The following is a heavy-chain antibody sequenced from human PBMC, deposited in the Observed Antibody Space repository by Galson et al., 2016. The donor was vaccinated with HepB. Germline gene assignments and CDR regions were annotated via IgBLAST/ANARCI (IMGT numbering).Heavy chain of an antibody. J-gene: IGHJ6*04. CDR3: ARDKAAGYDFWSGYFTQTYGMDV. V-gene: IGHV3-66*02. Sequence: SLRLSCAASAFTVSTNYMSWVRQAPGKGLEWVSVIYSGGSTYYADSVTGRLTIPRDTSKNTLYLQRKSLRVEDTAVYYCARDKAAGYDFWSGYFTQTYGMDVWGKGTTVTVSS. CDR1: AFTVSTNY. CDR2: IYSGGST. D-gene: IGHD3-3*01.